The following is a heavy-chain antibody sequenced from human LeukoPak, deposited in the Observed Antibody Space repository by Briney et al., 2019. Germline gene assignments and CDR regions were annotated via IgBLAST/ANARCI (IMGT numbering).Heavy chain of an antibody. CDR2: IIPILGIA. J-gene: IGHJ4*02. D-gene: IGHD5-18*01. CDR1: GGTFSSYT. Sequence: ASVKVSCKASGGTFSSYTISWVRQAPGQRLEWMGRIIPILGIANYAQKFQGRVTITADKSTSTAYMELSSLRSEDTAVYYCARDFRVDTAIYDYWGQGTLVTVSS. V-gene: IGHV1-69*04. CDR3: ARDFRVDTAIYDY.